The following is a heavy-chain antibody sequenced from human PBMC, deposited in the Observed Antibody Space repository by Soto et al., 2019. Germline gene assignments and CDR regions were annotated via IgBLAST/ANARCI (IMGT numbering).Heavy chain of an antibody. Sequence: GGSLRLSCAASGFTFSSYAMSWVRQAPGKGLEWVSAISGSGGSTYYADSVKGRFTISRDNSKNTLYLQMNSLRAEDTAVYYCAKVTVYYDFWSRGYFDLWGRGTLVTVSS. J-gene: IGHJ2*01. CDR2: ISGSGGST. V-gene: IGHV3-23*01. CDR3: AKVTVYYDFWSRGYFDL. CDR1: GFTFSSYA. D-gene: IGHD3-3*01.